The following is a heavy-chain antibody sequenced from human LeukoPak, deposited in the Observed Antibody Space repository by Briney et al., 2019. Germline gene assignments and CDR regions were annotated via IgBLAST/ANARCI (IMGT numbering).Heavy chain of an antibody. CDR3: AAPGIAVAGAKVDWFDP. V-gene: IGHV3-48*03. CDR1: GFTFSSYE. Sequence: GGSLRLSCAASGFTFSSYEMNWVRQAPGKGLEWVSYISISGSTIYYADSVKGRFTISRDNAKNSLYLQMNSLRAEDTAVYYCAAPGIAVAGAKVDWFDPWGQGTLVTVSS. D-gene: IGHD6-19*01. J-gene: IGHJ5*02. CDR2: ISISGSTI.